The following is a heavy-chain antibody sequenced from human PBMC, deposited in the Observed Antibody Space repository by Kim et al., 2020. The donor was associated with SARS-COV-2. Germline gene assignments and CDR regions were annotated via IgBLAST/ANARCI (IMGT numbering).Heavy chain of an antibody. CDR3: ASHQYSSGWSGFDY. CDR1: GFTFSSYA. Sequence: GGSLRLSCAASGFTFSSYAMHWVRQAPGKGLEWVAVISYDGSNKYYADSVKGRFTISRDNSKNTLYLQMNSLRAEDTAVYYCASHQYSSGWSGFDYWGQGTLVTVSS. D-gene: IGHD6-19*01. V-gene: IGHV3-30*04. J-gene: IGHJ4*02. CDR2: ISYDGSNK.